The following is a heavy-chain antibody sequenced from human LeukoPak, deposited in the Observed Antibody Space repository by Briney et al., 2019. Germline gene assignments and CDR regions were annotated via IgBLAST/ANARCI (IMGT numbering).Heavy chain of an antibody. CDR1: GGSFSGYY. V-gene: IGHV4-34*01. Sequence: SETLSLTCAVYGGSFSGYYWSGIRQPPGKGLEWIGESNHSGSTNYNPSLKSRVTISVDTSKNQFSLKLSSVTAADTAVYYCAGLPATVTSPAAPYYFDYWGQGALVTVSS. J-gene: IGHJ4*02. CDR2: SNHSGST. CDR3: AGLPATVTSPAAPYYFDY. D-gene: IGHD4-17*01.